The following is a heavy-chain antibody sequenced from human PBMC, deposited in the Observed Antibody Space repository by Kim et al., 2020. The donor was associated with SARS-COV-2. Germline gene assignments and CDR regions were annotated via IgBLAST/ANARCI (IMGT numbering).Heavy chain of an antibody. CDR1: GGSISSYY. D-gene: IGHD3-10*01. Sequence: SETLSLTCTVSGGSISSYYWSWIRQPPGKGLEWIGYIYYSGSTNYNPSLKSRVTISVDTSKNQFSLKLSSVTAADTAVYYCARGQYYYGSGSYFPYYFDYWGQRTLVTVSS. V-gene: IGHV4-59*13. J-gene: IGHJ4*02. CDR3: ARGQYYYGSGSYFPYYFDY. CDR2: IYYSGST.